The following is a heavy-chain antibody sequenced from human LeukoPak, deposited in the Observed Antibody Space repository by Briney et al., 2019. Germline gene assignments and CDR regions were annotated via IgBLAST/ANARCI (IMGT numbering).Heavy chain of an antibody. CDR3: ARRRFGAFSTSDY. Sequence: SETLSLTCAVSGGSISSNSYYWGWIRQPPGKGLEWIGSIYYCGSTYYNPSLKSRVTISVDTSKNQFSLKLSSVTAADTAVYYCARRRFGAFSTSDYWGQGTLVTVSS. D-gene: IGHD3-10*01. CDR2: IYYCGST. J-gene: IGHJ4*02. CDR1: GGSISSNSYY. V-gene: IGHV4-39*07.